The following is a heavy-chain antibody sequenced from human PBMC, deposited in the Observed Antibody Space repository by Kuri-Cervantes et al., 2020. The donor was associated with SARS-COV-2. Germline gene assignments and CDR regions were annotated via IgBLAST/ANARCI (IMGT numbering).Heavy chain of an antibody. Sequence: SCTVSGGSISSGDYYWSWIRQPPGKGLEWIGYIYYSGSTYYNPSLKSRVTISVDTSKNQFSLELSSVTAADTAVYYCARQMMSSITIFGVVITRNWFDPWGQGTLVTVSS. CDR3: ARQMMSSITIFGVVITRNWFDP. J-gene: IGHJ5*02. CDR1: GGSISSGDYY. CDR2: IYYSGST. D-gene: IGHD3-3*01. V-gene: IGHV4-30-4*01.